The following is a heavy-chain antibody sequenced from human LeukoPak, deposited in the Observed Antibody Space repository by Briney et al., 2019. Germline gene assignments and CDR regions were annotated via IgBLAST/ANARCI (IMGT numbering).Heavy chain of an antibody. V-gene: IGHV3-30-3*01. CDR2: ISYDGSNK. CDR3: ARDTVGGQYYDSSGYYYAY. J-gene: IGHJ4*02. D-gene: IGHD3-22*01. CDR1: GFSFSLYA. Sequence: PGRSLRLSCAASGFSFSLYAMHWVRQAPGKGLEWVAVISYDGSNKYYADSVKGRFTISRDNSKNTLYLQMNSLRAEDTAVYYCARDTVGGQYYDSSGYYYAYWGQGTLVTVSS.